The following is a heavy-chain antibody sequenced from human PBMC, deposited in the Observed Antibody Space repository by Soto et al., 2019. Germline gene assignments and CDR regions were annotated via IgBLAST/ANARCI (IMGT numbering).Heavy chain of an antibody. J-gene: IGHJ4*02. CDR2: IYYTGST. CDR1: DGSISSYY. CDR3: ASTRRDGYNSFDY. D-gene: IGHD5-12*01. V-gene: IGHV4-59*01. Sequence: SETLSLTCTVSDGSISSYYWSWIRQPPGKGLEWIGYIYYTGSTNYNPSLKSRVTISVDTSKNQFSLKLSSVTAADTAVYYCASTRRDGYNSFDYWGQGTLVTVPQ.